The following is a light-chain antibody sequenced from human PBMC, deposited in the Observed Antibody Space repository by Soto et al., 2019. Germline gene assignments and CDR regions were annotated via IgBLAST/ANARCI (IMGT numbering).Light chain of an antibody. J-gene: IGLJ2*01. CDR3: GTWDSSLSAAEV. CDR1: SSNIGNNY. Sequence: QSVLTQPPSVSAAPGQTVTISCSGSSSNIGNNYVSWYQQLPGTAPKLLIYDNNKRPSGIPDRFSGSKSGTSATLGITGLQTGDEADYYCGTWDSSLSAAEVFGGGTKLTVL. V-gene: IGLV1-51*01. CDR2: DNN.